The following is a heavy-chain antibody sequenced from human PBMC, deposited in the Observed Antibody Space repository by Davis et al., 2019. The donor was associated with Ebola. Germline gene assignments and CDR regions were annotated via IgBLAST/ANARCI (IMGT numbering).Heavy chain of an antibody. CDR1: DNTFTNYW. Sequence: GESLKISCKGSDNTFTNYWIGWVRQMPGKGLEWMGIIYTGDSDTRYSPSFRGQVTISADKSMKTAFLQWSSLKASDTAIYYCASLRRSITGFDDGYDIWGQGTMVTVSS. CDR3: ASLRRSITGFDDGYDI. V-gene: IGHV5-51*01. CDR2: IYTGDSDT. J-gene: IGHJ3*02. D-gene: IGHD3-9*01.